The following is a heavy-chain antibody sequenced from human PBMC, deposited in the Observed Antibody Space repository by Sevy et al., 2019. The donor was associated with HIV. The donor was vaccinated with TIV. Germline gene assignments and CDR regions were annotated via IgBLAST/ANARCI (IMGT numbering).Heavy chain of an antibody. CDR1: GGSFSGYY. D-gene: IGHD3-9*01. CDR3: ARTGEYYDILTGYYSGPFNY. Sequence: SETLSLTCAVYGGSFSGYYWSWIRQPPGKGLEWIGEINHSGSTNYNPSLKSRVTISVDTSKNQFSLKLSSVTAADTAVYYWARTGEYYDILTGYYSGPFNYWGQGTLVTVSS. CDR2: INHSGST. J-gene: IGHJ4*02. V-gene: IGHV4-34*01.